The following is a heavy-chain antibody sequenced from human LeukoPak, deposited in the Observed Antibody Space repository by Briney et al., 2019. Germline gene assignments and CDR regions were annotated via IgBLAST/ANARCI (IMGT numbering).Heavy chain of an antibody. D-gene: IGHD6-13*01. V-gene: IGHV1-69*13. CDR3: ARGLGIAAAGTRNFDY. J-gene: IGHJ4*02. CDR2: IIPIFGTA. CDR1: GGTFSSYA. Sequence: ASVKVSCKASGGTFSSYAISWVRQAPGQGLEWMGGIIPIFGTANYAQKFQGRVTITADESTSTAYMELSSLRSEDTAVYYCARGLGIAAAGTRNFDYWGQGTLVTVSS.